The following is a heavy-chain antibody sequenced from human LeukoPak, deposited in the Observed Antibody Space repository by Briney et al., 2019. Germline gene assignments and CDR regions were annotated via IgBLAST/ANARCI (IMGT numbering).Heavy chain of an antibody. J-gene: IGHJ4*02. V-gene: IGHV3-23*01. CDR2: ISGSGGST. D-gene: IGHD5-18*01. CDR1: GFTSSSYT. Sequence: GGSLRLSCAASGFTSSSYTMSWVRQAPGKGLEWVSAISGSGGSTYYADSVKGRFTISRDNSKNTLYLQMNSLRAEDTAVYYCAKDPLDTAFFDYWGQGTLVTVSS. CDR3: AKDPLDTAFFDY.